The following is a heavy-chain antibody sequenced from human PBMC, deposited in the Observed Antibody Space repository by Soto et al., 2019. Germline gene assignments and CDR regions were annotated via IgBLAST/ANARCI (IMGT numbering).Heavy chain of an antibody. CDR1: GGSFSGYY. CDR2: IEHSGYT. J-gene: IGHJ5*02. V-gene: IGHV4-34*01. D-gene: IGHD3-3*01. CDR3: ARVRDWFDP. Sequence: QVQLQQWGAGLLKPSETLSLTCAVYGGSFSGYYWNWIRQPPGKGLEWIGEIEHSGYTNYNPSLKSRVTISVDTSKNQFSLRLTSVTAADTAVYYCARVRDWFDPWGQGTLVTVSS.